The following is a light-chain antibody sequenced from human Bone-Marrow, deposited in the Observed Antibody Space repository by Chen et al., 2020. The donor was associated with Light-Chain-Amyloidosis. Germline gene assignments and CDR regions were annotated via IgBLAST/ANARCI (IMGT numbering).Light chain of an antibody. V-gene: IGLV3-25*03. CDR2: RDT. Sequence: SYELTQPPSVSVSPGQTPSIPSSGDDLPTKYAYWYQQKPGQAPVLVIHRDTERPSGISERFSGASSGTTATLTISGVQAEDEADYHCQSADSSGTYEVIFGGGTKLTVL. CDR3: QSADSSGTYEVI. J-gene: IGLJ2*01. CDR1: DLPTKY.